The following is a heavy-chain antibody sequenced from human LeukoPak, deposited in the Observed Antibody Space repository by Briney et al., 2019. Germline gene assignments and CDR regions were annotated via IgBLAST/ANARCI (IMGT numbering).Heavy chain of an antibody. CDR1: GDSVSSNSTA. J-gene: IGHJ4*02. D-gene: IGHD5-24*01. Sequence: SQTLSLTCAISGDSVSSNSTAWNWIRQSPSRGLEWLGRTYYRSKWCNDYAVSVKSRITINPDTSKNQFSLQLNSVTPEDTAVYYCARAEMATIRGGFDYWGQGTLVTVSS. V-gene: IGHV6-1*01. CDR3: ARAEMATIRGGFDY. CDR2: TYYRSKWCN.